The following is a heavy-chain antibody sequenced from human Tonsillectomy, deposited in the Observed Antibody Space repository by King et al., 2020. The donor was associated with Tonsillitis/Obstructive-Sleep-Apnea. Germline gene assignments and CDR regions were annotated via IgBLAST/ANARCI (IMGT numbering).Heavy chain of an antibody. CDR2: INHSGST. D-gene: IGHD3-10*01. CDR3: ARTRYYYGSGSYTYYSYYMDV. J-gene: IGHJ6*03. CDR1: GGSFSGYY. Sequence: VQLQQWGAGLLKPSETLSLPCAVYGGSFSGYYWSWIRQPPGKGLEWIGEINHSGSTNYNPSLKSRVTISVDTSKNQFSLKLSSVTAADTAVYYCARTRYYYGSGSYTYYSYYMDVWGKGTTVTVSS. V-gene: IGHV4-34*01.